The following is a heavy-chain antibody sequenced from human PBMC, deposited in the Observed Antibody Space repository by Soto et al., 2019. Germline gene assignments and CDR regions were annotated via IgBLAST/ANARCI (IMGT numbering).Heavy chain of an antibody. J-gene: IGHJ5*02. CDR1: GGSLSGSSFH. Sequence: SETLSLTCTVSGGSLSGSSFHWGWIRQPPGKGLEWIGRIDYSGSTYYNPSLKSRVTIPVDTSKNQFSLKLSSVTAADSPVYYCARRERAAGTDWWFVPRGKTTLVTGSS. V-gene: IGHV4-39*01. CDR2: IDYSGST. D-gene: IGHD1-1*01. CDR3: ARRERAAGTDWWFVP.